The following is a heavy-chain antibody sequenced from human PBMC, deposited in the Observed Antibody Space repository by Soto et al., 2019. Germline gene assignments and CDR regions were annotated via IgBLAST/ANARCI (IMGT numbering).Heavy chain of an antibody. Sequence: QVQLVQSGAEVKKPGSSVKVSCKASGGTFSSYAISWVRQAPGQGLDCVRGINPIFGTANYAQKFQGRVTITADKSTSTAYMELSSLRSEDTAVYYCASGDYGGSPLRRSYYYYGMDVWGRGTTVTVSS. V-gene: IGHV1-69*06. CDR2: INPIFGTA. CDR1: GGTFSSYA. D-gene: IGHD1-26*01. CDR3: ASGDYGGSPLRRSYYYYGMDV. J-gene: IGHJ6*02.